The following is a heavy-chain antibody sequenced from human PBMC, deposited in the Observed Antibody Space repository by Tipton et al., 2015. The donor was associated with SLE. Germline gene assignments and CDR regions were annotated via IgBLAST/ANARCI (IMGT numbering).Heavy chain of an antibody. D-gene: IGHD3-3*01. CDR1: GGSFSDYY. CDR2: INDSGTT. Sequence: TLSLTCDVYGGSFSDYYWGWIRQPPGKGLEWIGEINDSGTTHYNPSLKSRVTISIDTSENQFSLKLTSMTAADTAVYYCARGSPSTIFGGAFDIWGRGTVVTVSS. V-gene: IGHV4-34*01. J-gene: IGHJ3*02. CDR3: ARGSPSTIFGGAFDI.